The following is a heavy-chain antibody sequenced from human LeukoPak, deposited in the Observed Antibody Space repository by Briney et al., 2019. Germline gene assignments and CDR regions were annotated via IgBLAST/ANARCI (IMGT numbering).Heavy chain of an antibody. J-gene: IGHJ4*02. D-gene: IGHD2-2*01. CDR3: ARVYHCSSTSCYYSFDY. Sequence: ASVKVSCKASGYTFTSYAMNWVRQAPGQGLEWMGWINTNTGNPTYAQGFAGRFVFSLDTSVSTAYLQISSLKAEDTAVYYCARVYHCSSTSCYYSFDYWGQGTLVTVSS. V-gene: IGHV7-4-1*02. CDR1: GYTFTSYA. CDR2: INTNTGNP.